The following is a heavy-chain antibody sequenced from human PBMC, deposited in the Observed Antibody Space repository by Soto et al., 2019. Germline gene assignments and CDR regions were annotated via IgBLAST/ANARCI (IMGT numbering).Heavy chain of an antibody. Sequence: GGSLRLSCAASGFTFSSYWMSWVRQAPGKGLEWVANIKQDGSEKYYVDSVKGRFPISRDNAKNSLYLQMNSLRAEDTAVYYCARMYYDILTGYSDYWGQGTLVTV. J-gene: IGHJ4*02. V-gene: IGHV3-7*03. CDR2: IKQDGSEK. CDR3: ARMYYDILTGYSDY. D-gene: IGHD3-9*01. CDR1: GFTFSSYW.